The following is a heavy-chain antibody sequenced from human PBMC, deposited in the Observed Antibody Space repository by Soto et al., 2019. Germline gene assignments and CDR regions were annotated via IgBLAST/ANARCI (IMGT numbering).Heavy chain of an antibody. CDR1: GGSFSGYY. J-gene: IGHJ4*02. CDR3: ASALYSGYYGMVDY. Sequence: SETLSLTCAVYGGSFSGYYWSWIRQPPGKGLEWIGEINHSGSTNYNPSIKSRVTISVDTSKNQFSLKLSSVTAADTAVYYCASALYSGYYGMVDYWGQGTLVTVSS. CDR2: INHSGST. V-gene: IGHV4-34*01. D-gene: IGHD3-22*01.